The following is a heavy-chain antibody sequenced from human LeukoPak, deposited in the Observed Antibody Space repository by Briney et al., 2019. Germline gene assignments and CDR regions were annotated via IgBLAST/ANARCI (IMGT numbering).Heavy chain of an antibody. J-gene: IGHJ5*02. V-gene: IGHV3-30-3*01. CDR2: ISYDGSNK. Sequence: PGGSLRLSCAASGFTFSSYAMHCAREAPGRGLEWVAVISYDGSNKYYADSVKGRFTISRDNSKNTLYLQMNSLRAEDTAVYYCARDLVTTVITGWFDPWGQGTLVTVSS. CDR3: ARDLVTTVITGWFDP. D-gene: IGHD4-17*01. CDR1: GFTFSSYA.